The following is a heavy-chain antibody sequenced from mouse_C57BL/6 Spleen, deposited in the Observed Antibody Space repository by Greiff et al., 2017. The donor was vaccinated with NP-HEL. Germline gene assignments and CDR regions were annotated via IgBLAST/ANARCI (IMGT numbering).Heavy chain of an antibody. Sequence: QVQLQQPGTELVKPGASVKLSCKASGYTFTSYWMHWVKQRPGQGLEWIGNINPSNGGTNYNEKFKSKATLTVDKSSSTAYMQLSSLTSEDSAVYYGATSPLLGYCFDYWGQGTTLTVSS. J-gene: IGHJ2*01. V-gene: IGHV1-53*01. CDR3: ATSPLLGYCFDY. D-gene: IGHD2-12*01. CDR1: GYTFTSYW. CDR2: INPSNGGT.